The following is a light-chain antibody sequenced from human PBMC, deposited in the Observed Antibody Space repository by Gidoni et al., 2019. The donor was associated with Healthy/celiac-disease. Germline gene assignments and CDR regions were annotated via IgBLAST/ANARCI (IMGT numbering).Light chain of an antibody. Sequence: DIQLTQSQSFLSASVGDRVTITCRASQGISSYLAWYQQKPGKAPKLLIYAASTLQSGVPSRFSGSGSGTEFTLTISSLQPEDFATYYCQQLNSYPQFGPGTKVDIK. CDR2: AAS. CDR1: QGISSY. CDR3: QQLNSYPQ. V-gene: IGKV1-9*01. J-gene: IGKJ3*01.